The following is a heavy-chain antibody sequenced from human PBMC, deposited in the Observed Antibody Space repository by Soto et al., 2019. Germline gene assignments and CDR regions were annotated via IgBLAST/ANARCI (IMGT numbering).Heavy chain of an antibody. V-gene: IGHV3-74*01. CDR2: INSDGSST. CDR1: GFTFSSYW. Sequence: EVQLVESGGGLVQPGGSLRLSCAASGFTFSSYWMHWVRQAPGKGLVWVSRINSDGSSTSYADSVKGRFTISRDNAKNTLYLQMNSLRAEDTAVYYCARDPQITIFGVVITDNWFDPWGQGTLVTVSS. J-gene: IGHJ5*02. D-gene: IGHD3-3*01. CDR3: ARDPQITIFGVVITDNWFDP.